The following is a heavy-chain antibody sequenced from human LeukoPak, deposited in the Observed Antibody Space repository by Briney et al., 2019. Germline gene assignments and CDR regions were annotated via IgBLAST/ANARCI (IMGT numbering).Heavy chain of an antibody. CDR3: ARGHIAVAGIAYYFDY. Sequence: SETLSLTCAVYGGSFRGYYWSWIRQPPGKGLEWIGEINHSGSTNYNASLKSRVTISVDTSKNQFSLKLSSVTAADTAVYYCARGHIAVAGIAYYFDYWGQGTRVTVSS. V-gene: IGHV4-34*01. CDR1: GGSFRGYY. D-gene: IGHD6-19*01. J-gene: IGHJ4*02. CDR2: INHSGST.